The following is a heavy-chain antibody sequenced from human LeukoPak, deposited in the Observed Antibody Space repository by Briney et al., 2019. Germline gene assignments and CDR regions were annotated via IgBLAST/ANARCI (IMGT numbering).Heavy chain of an antibody. V-gene: IGHV4-59*01. CDR3: ARDGSGSHYYYSYYYMDV. CDR2: IYYSGST. CDR1: GGSISSYY. J-gene: IGHJ6*03. D-gene: IGHD1-26*01. Sequence: PSETLSLTCTVSGGSISSYYWSWIRQPPGKGLEWIGYIYYSGSTNYNPSLKSRVTISVDTSKNQFSLKLSSVTAADTAVYYCARDGSGSHYYYSYYYMDVWGKGATVTVSS.